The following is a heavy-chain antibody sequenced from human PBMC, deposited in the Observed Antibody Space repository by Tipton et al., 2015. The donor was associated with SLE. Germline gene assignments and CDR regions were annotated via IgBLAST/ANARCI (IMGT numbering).Heavy chain of an antibody. CDR2: ISAYNGNT. Sequence: QVQLVQSGAEVKKPGASVKVFCRASGYTFTSYAISWVRQAPGQGLEWMGWISAYNGNTNYAQKFQGRVTMTTHTSTSTACMEVRNLRSDDSAVYYCARALEYGAFGMDAWGQGTTVSVFS. D-gene: IGHD4-17*01. V-gene: IGHV1-18*01. CDR3: ARALEYGAFGMDA. J-gene: IGHJ6*02. CDR1: GYTFTSYA.